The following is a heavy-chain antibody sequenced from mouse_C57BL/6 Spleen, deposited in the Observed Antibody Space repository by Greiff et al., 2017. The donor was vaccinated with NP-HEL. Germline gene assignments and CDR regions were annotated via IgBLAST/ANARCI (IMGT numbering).Heavy chain of an antibody. CDR1: GFNIKDYY. D-gene: IGHD1-1*01. V-gene: IGHV14-1*01. CDR3: TTKDYCGSSRFSYYFEC. CDR2: IDPEDGDT. J-gene: IGHJ2*01. Sequence: EVKLMESGAELVRPGASVKLSCTASGFNIKDYYMHWVKQRPEQGLEWIGRIDPEDGDTDYAPKFQGKATMTADTSSNTAYLQLSSLTSEDTAVYYSTTKDYCGSSRFSYYFECWGKGTTLTAAS.